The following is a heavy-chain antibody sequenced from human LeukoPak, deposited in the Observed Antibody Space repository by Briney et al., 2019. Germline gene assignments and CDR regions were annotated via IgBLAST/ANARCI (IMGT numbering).Heavy chain of an antibody. D-gene: IGHD1-26*01. CDR1: GFTFSSYG. CDR2: IRYDGSNK. V-gene: IGHV3-30*02. Sequence: SGGSLRLSCAASGFTFSSYGMHWVRQAPGKGLEWVAFIRYDGSNKYYADSVKGRFTISRDNSKNTLYLQMNSLRAEDTAVYYCANRGAVGARNFQHRGQGTLVTVSS. J-gene: IGHJ1*01. CDR3: ANRGAVGARNFQH.